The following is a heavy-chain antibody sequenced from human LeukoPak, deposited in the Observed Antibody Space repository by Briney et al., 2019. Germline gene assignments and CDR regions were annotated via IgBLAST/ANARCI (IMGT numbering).Heavy chain of an antibody. CDR1: GYTFTSYD. J-gene: IGHJ4*02. Sequence: GASVKVSCKASGYTFTSYDINWVRQATGQGLEWMGWMNPNSGNTGYAQKFQGRVTMTRNTSISTAYMELSSLRSEDTAVYYSARVLARTGTTFPRGFDYWGQGTLVTVSS. V-gene: IGHV1-8*01. CDR2: MNPNSGNT. CDR3: ARVLARTGTTFPRGFDY. D-gene: IGHD1-1*01.